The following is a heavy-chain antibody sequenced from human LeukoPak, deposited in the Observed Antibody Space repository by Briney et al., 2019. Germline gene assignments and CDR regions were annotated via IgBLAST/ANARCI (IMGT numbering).Heavy chain of an antibody. CDR2: ISSSSSYI. J-gene: IGHJ4*02. CDR1: GFTFSSYS. CDR3: ARDPYVVGATNSFDY. Sequence: PGGSLTLSCAASGFTFSSYSMNWVRQAPGKGLEWVSSISSSSSYIYYADSVKGRFTISRDNAKNSLYLQMNSLRAEDTAVYYCARDPYVVGATNSFDYWGQGTLVTVSS. D-gene: IGHD1-26*01. V-gene: IGHV3-21*01.